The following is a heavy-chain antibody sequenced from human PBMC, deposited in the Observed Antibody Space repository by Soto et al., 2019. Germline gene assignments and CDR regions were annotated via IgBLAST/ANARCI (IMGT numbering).Heavy chain of an antibody. Sequence: QLQLEESGPGLVKPSETPSLTCTVSGGSISSSSYYWGWIRQSPGKGLEWIGSFYYSGSTYYSPSLRSRVTIFGDTSRKQISLRLSSVTAADTAVYYCARISVASRYMDVWGKGTTVTVSS. CDR3: ARISVASRYMDV. D-gene: IGHD5-12*01. J-gene: IGHJ6*03. V-gene: IGHV4-39*01. CDR1: GGSISSSSYY. CDR2: FYYSGST.